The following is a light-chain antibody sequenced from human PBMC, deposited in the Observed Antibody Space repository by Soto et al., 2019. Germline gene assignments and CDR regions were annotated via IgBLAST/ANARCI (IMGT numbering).Light chain of an antibody. V-gene: IGKV3-20*01. CDR3: HQYAGSAYT. CDR2: GAS. J-gene: IGKJ2*01. CDR1: QSVSSSY. Sequence: EIVLTQSPGTLSLSPGERATLSCRASQSVSSSYLAWYQQKPGQAPRLLIYGASSRATGIPDRFSGSASGTDFTLTISRLEPEDFAVYYYHQYAGSAYTFGQGTKLEIK.